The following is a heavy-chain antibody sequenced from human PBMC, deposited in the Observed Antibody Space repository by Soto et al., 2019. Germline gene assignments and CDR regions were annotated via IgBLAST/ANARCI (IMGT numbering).Heavy chain of an antibody. CDR3: ARYKSNYYYGMDV. CDR1: GGSISSYY. CDR2: IYYSGIT. Sequence: PSETLSLTCTVSGGSISSYYWSWIRQPPGKGLEWIGYIYYSGITNYNPSLKSRATISVDTSKNQFSLKLSSVTAADTAVYYCARYKSNYYYGMDVWGQGTTVT. J-gene: IGHJ6*02. V-gene: IGHV4-59*01. D-gene: IGHD1-20*01.